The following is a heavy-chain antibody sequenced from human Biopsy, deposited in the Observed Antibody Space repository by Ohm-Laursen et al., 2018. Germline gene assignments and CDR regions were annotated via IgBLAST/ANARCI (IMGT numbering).Heavy chain of an antibody. V-gene: IGHV3-7*01. CDR1: GFMFSASW. CDR2: INPGGSVK. CDR3: ARDER. Sequence: SLRLSCSASGFMFSASWMSWVRQAPGKGLEWAANINPGGSVKYFADSVKGRFTISRDNAENSMYLQMSSLTVDDTAVYYCARDERWGQGTLVTVSS. J-gene: IGHJ4*02. D-gene: IGHD5-24*01.